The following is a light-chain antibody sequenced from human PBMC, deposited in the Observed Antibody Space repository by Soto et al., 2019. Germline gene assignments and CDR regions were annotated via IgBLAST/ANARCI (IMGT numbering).Light chain of an antibody. CDR2: DVT. J-gene: IGLJ1*01. Sequence: QSVLTQPRSVSGSPGQSVTISCTGTSSDVGGYDYVSWYQQHPGKAPTLMIYDVTKRPSGVPDRFSGSRSGNTASLTISGLQAEDDADYYCCSYAGTYTFYVFGTGTKLTVL. V-gene: IGLV2-11*01. CDR1: SSDVGGYDY. CDR3: CSYAGTYTFYV.